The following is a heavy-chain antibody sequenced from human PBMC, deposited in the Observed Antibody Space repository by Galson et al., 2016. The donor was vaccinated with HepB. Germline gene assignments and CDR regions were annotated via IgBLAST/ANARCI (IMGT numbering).Heavy chain of an antibody. CDR3: ARSFYDSSGYYYVFDY. CDR1: GDIVSSSRAA. J-gene: IGHJ4*02. CDR2: TYYRSKWYN. D-gene: IGHD3-22*01. Sequence: CAISGDIVSSSRAAWNWIRQSPSRGLEWLGRTYYRSKWYNDYAVFVQSRISINPDTSKNQFSLQLNSVTPEDTAVYYCARSFYDSSGYYYVFDYWGQGTLVTVSS. V-gene: IGHV6-1*01.